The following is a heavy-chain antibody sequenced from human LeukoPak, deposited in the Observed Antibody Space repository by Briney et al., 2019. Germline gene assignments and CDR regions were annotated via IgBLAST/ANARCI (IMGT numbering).Heavy chain of an antibody. CDR2: INPNSGGT. J-gene: IGHJ4*02. Sequence: GASVKVSCKASGYTFTDYYMHWVRQAPGQGLEWMGRINPNSGGTNYAQKFQGRVTMTRDTSISTAYMELSRLRSDDTAVYYCARGSRYYDILTGHDYWGQGTLVTVSS. CDR1: GYTFTDYY. D-gene: IGHD3-9*01. V-gene: IGHV1-2*06. CDR3: ARGSRYYDILTGHDY.